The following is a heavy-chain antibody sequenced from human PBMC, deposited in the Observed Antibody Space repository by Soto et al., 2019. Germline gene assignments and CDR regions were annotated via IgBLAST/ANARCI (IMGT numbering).Heavy chain of an antibody. V-gene: IGHV1-18*01. Sequence: ASVKVSCKASGYTFTSYGISWVRQAPGQGLEWMGWISAYNGNTNYAQKLQGRVTMTTDTSTSTAYMELRSLRSDDTAVYYCARDQMGQMSSSGTGGECCWGQGTLVTVSS. J-gene: IGHJ4*02. CDR1: GYTFTSYG. CDR3: ARDQMGQMSSSGTGGECC. D-gene: IGHD6-19*01. CDR2: ISAYNGNT.